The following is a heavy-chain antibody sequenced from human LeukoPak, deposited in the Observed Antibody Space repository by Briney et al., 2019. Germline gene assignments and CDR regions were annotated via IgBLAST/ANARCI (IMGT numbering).Heavy chain of an antibody. V-gene: IGHV1-3*01. CDR3: ATSGRAVAGIGFNY. D-gene: IGHD6-19*01. J-gene: IGHJ4*02. CDR1: GYTFTSYA. Sequence: ASVKVSCKASGYTFTSYAIHWVRRAPGQRLEWMEWINAGNGNTEYSQKSLGRVTITRDTSASTVYMELSSLRSEDTAVYYCATSGRAVAGIGFNYWGQGTLVTVSS. CDR2: INAGNGNT.